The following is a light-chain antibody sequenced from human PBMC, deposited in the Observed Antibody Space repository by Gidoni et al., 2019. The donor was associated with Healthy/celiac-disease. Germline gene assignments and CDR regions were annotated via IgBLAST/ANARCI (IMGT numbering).Light chain of an antibody. CDR3: QQSYSTPWT. J-gene: IGKJ1*01. CDR1: QSIRSY. Sequence: DIQVTQSPSSLSASVGDRVSITCRESQSIRSYLNWYQQKPGKAPKLLIYAASSLQSGVPSRFSGSGSGTDFTLTISSLQPEDFATYYCQQSYSTPWTFGQXTKVEIK. V-gene: IGKV1-39*01. CDR2: AAS.